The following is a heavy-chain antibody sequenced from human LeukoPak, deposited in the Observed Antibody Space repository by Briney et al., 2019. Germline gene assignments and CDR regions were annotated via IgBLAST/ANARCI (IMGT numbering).Heavy chain of an antibody. CDR3: ARDYVGYCSSTSCYTEYFQH. CDR1: GFTFSSYA. V-gene: IGHV3-23*01. D-gene: IGHD2-2*02. Sequence: TGGSLRLSCAASGFTFSSYAMSWVRQAPGKGLEWVSAISGSGGSTYYADSVKGRFTISRDNSKNTLYLQMNSLRAEDTAVYYCARDYVGYCSSTSCYTEYFQHWGQGTLVTVSS. CDR2: ISGSGGST. J-gene: IGHJ1*01.